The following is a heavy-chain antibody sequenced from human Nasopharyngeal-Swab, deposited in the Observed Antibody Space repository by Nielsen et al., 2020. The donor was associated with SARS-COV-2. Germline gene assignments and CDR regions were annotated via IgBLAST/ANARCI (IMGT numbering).Heavy chain of an antibody. CDR1: GFTFGNYG. D-gene: IGHD3-3*01. Sequence: GGSLRLSCAAAGFTFGNYGMTWVRQPPGKGLEWVSAIRGGGGGTYSADSVKGRFTISRDNSKRTLSRQMNSLRAEDTAVYYCAKEESSYAFWSGYVTNYYYNGMDVWGQGTTVTGSS. CDR2: IRGGGGGT. J-gene: IGHJ6*02. CDR3: AKEESSYAFWSGYVTNYYYNGMDV. V-gene: IGHV3-23*01.